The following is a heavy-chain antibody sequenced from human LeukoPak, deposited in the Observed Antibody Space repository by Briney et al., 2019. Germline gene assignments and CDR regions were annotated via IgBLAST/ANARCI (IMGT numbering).Heavy chain of an antibody. D-gene: IGHD6-13*01. CDR2: ISSSNSYI. Sequence: GGSLRLSCAASGFTFSSYSMSWVRQAPGKGLEWVSSISSSNSYIYYADSVKGRFTISRDNAKNSLYLQMNSLRAEDTAVYYCARADSSSYLFDYWGQGTLVTVSS. CDR1: GFTFSSYS. V-gene: IGHV3-21*01. CDR3: ARADSSSYLFDY. J-gene: IGHJ4*02.